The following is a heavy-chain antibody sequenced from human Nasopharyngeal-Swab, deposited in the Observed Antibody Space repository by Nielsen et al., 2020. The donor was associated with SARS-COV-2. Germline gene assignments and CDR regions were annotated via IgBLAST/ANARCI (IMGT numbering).Heavy chain of an antibody. V-gene: IGHV4-59*01. CDR3: ARFYYDILTGYYNPPYYYYYMDV. CDR1: GGSISSYY. D-gene: IGHD3-9*01. Sequence: SETLSLTCTVSGGSISSYYWSWIRQPPGKGLEWIGYIYYSGSTNYNPSLKSRVPISVDTSKNQFSLKLSSVTAADTAVYYCARFYYDILTGYYNPPYYYYYMDVWGKGTTVTVSS. J-gene: IGHJ6*03. CDR2: IYYSGST.